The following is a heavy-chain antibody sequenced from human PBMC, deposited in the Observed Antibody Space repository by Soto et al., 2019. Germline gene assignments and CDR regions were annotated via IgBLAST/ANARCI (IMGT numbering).Heavy chain of an antibody. V-gene: IGHV3-48*02. D-gene: IGHD3-9*01. Sequence: LRLSCAASGFTFSGYSVNWVRQAPGKGLEWVSYISSGSKTTYYADSVKGRFTVSRDNAKNSQYLQMNSLRDEDTAVYYCAREDILGVRSFDYWGQGTVVTVSS. CDR3: AREDILGVRSFDY. CDR1: GFTFSGYS. CDR2: ISSGSKTT. J-gene: IGHJ4*02.